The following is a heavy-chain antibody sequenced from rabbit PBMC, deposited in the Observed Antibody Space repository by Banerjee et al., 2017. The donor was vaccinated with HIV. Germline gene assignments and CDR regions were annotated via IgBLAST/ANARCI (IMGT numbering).Heavy chain of an antibody. J-gene: IGHJ4*01. CDR3: ARDLAGVIGWNFGL. CDR1: GFSFSSSYW. Sequence: QSLEESGGDLVKPGASLTLTCTASGFSFSSSYWICWVRQAPGKGLEWIACIDVGSSDTTYYATWAKGRFTISKTSSTTVTLQMTSLTAADTATYFCARDLAGVIGWNFGLWGPGTLVTVS. V-gene: IGHV1S40*01. D-gene: IGHD4-1*01. CDR2: IDVGSSDTT.